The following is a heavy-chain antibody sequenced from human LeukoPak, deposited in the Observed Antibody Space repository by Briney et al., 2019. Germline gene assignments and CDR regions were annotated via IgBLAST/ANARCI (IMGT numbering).Heavy chain of an antibody. CDR1: GYTFTTYG. CDR3: ARERVGATNFDY. Sequence: ASVKVSCKASGYTFTTYGISWVRQAPGQGLEWMGWISAYNGNTNYAQKFQGRVTMTTDTSTSTAYMELRSLRSDDTAVYYCARERVGATNFDYWGQGTLVTVSS. V-gene: IGHV1-18*01. D-gene: IGHD1-26*01. CDR2: ISAYNGNT. J-gene: IGHJ4*02.